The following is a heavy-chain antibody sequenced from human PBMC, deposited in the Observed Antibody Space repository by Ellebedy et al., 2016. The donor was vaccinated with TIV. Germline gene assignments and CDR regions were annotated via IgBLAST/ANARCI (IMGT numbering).Heavy chain of an antibody. CDR3: VRGSAWSIDDH. J-gene: IGHJ4*02. V-gene: IGHV3-7*01. Sequence: GGSLRLXXAASGFSFSSFWMSWVRQAPGKGLEWVANIKEDGSEKHHVDSVKGRFTISRDNAKNSLYLQMNSLRAEDTAVYYCVRGSAWSIDDHWGQGTLVTVSS. CDR2: IKEDGSEK. D-gene: IGHD6-19*01. CDR1: GFSFSSFW.